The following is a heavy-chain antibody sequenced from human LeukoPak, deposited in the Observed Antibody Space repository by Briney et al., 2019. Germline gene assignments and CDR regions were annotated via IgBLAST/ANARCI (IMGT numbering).Heavy chain of an antibody. CDR3: ARDRGPGIKPAGTVGMDV. V-gene: IGHV3-48*02. CDR2: FSRSTNSI. D-gene: IGHD6-13*01. Sequence: GGSLRLSCEASGFTFRSYSMNWVRQAPGKGLEWISYFSRSTNSISYADSVKGRFTISRDNAKNSLFLQVNNLRDEDTAVYYCARDRGPGIKPAGTVGMDVWGQGTTVTVSS. CDR1: GFTFRSYS. J-gene: IGHJ6*02.